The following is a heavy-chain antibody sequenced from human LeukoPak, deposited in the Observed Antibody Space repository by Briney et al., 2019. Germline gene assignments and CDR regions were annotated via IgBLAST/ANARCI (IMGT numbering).Heavy chain of an antibody. Sequence: GGSLRLSCAASGFTFDDYAMHWVRQAPGKGLEWVSGTSWNSGSIGYADSMKGRFTISRDNAKNSLYLQMNSLRAEDTALYYCAKDMYSSSSHDYWGQGTLVTVSS. J-gene: IGHJ4*02. V-gene: IGHV3-9*01. CDR1: GFTFDDYA. CDR3: AKDMYSSSSHDY. D-gene: IGHD6-13*01. CDR2: TSWNSGSI.